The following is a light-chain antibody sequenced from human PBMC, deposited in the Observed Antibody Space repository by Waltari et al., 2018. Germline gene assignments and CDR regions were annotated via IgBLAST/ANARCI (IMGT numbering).Light chain of an antibody. V-gene: IGKV3-20*01. CDR3: QQYGSSPTWT. CDR1: QSFSSSY. Sequence: EIVLTQSPGTLSLSTGERATLSCRASQSFSSSYLAWYPQKPGQAPRLLIYGASSRATGIPDRFSGSGSGTDFTLTISRLEPEDFAVYYCQQYGSSPTWTFGQGTKVEIK. J-gene: IGKJ1*01. CDR2: GAS.